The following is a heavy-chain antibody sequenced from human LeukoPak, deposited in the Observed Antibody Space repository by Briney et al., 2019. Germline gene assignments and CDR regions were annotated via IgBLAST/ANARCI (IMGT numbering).Heavy chain of an antibody. D-gene: IGHD5-24*01. CDR2: INHSGST. Sequence: SETLSLTCTVSGGSISGDHWNWIRQPPGKGLEWIGEINHSGSTNYNPSLKSRVTISVDTSKNQFSLKLSSVTAADTAVYYCARGRWLQLVRPPTYWYFDLWGRGTLVTVSS. CDR3: ARGRWLQLVRPPTYWYFDL. J-gene: IGHJ2*01. V-gene: IGHV4-34*01. CDR1: GGSISGDH.